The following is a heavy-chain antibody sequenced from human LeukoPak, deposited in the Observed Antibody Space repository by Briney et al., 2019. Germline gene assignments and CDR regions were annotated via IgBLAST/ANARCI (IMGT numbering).Heavy chain of an antibody. CDR2: IYSGGST. CDR1: GFTVSSNY. CDR3: ARGKTSQNIVTRKTYNWFDP. V-gene: IGHV3-53*01. Sequence: GGSLRLSCAASGFTVSSNYMSWVRQAPGKGLEWVSVIYSGGSTYYADSVKGRFTISRDNAKNSLYLQMKSLRAEDTAVYYCARGKTSQNIVTRKTYNWFDPWGQGTLVTVSS. J-gene: IGHJ5*02. D-gene: IGHD2/OR15-2a*01.